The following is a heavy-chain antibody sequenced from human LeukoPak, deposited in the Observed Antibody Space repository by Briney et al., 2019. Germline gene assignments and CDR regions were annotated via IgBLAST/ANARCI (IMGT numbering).Heavy chain of an antibody. Sequence: GGSLRLSCAASGFIFSSYDMHWVRQAPGKGLEWVSAINGNGGSTYYADSVKGRFTISRDNSKNTLYLQMNSLRTEDTAFYYCAKERGSSGYFDYWGQGTLVTVSS. V-gene: IGHV3-23*01. CDR2: INGNGGST. CDR1: GFIFSSYD. CDR3: AKERGSSGYFDY. D-gene: IGHD3-10*01. J-gene: IGHJ4*02.